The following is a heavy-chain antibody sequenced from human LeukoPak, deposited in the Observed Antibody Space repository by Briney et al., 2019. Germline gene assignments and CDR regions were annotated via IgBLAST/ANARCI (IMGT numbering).Heavy chain of an antibody. CDR3: ARDLKAGFGEFPIDY. V-gene: IGHV3-21*01. CDR1: GFTFSSYS. CDR2: ISSSSSYI. J-gene: IGHJ4*02. D-gene: IGHD3-10*01. Sequence: GGSLRLSCAASGFTFSSYSMNWVRQAPGKGLEWVSSISSSSSYIYYADSVKGRFTISRDNAKNSLYLQMNSLRAEDTAVYYCARDLKAGFGEFPIDYWGQGTLVTVPS.